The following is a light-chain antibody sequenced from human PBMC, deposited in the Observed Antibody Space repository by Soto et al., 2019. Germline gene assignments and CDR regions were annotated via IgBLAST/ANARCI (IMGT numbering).Light chain of an antibody. CDR1: QSISRS. V-gene: IGKV3-11*01. CDR2: GAS. CDR3: QQRSNWPRFT. J-gene: IGKJ3*01. Sequence: EIVLTQSPAILSVSPGERATLSCRASQSISRSLAWYQQKPGQAPRLLIHGASSRVTGIPARFSGSGSGTDFTLTISSLEPEDFAIYYCQQRSNWPRFTFGPGTKVDI.